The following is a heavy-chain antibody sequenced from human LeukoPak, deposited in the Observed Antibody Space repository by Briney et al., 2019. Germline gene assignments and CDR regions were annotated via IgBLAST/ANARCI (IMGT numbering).Heavy chain of an antibody. CDR3: ARESSGSSYGLDAFDI. D-gene: IGHD5-18*01. Sequence: PGGSLRLSCAASGFTFSNYEMNWVRQAPGKGREWVSYIRSCGSPIYYADSVKGRFIISRDKATNSLYLQMNSLRAEDTAVYYCARESSGSSYGLDAFDIWGQGTMVTVSS. J-gene: IGHJ3*02. CDR2: IRSCGSPI. V-gene: IGHV3-48*03. CDR1: GFTFSNYE.